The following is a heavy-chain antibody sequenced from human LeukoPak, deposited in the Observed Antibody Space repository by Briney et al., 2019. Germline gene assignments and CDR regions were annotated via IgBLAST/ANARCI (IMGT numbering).Heavy chain of an antibody. CDR1: GFSFSR. V-gene: IGHV3-7*01. CDR2: IKHDASEK. J-gene: IGHJ4*02. CDR3: ARDGPSVYFDH. Sequence: GGSLRLSCAASGFSFSRMSWVRRAPGKGLEWVASIKHDASEKHYVDSVKGRFTISRDNAKNSLSLQMDSLRAEDTAVYYCARDGPSVYFDHWGQGTLVTVSS.